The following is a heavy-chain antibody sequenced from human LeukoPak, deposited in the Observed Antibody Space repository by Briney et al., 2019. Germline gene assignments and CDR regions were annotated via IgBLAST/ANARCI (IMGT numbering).Heavy chain of an antibody. D-gene: IGHD2-2*01. Sequence: GGSLRLSCAASGFTFSDYYMSWIRQAPGKGLEWVSYISSSGSTIYYADSVKGRFTISRDNAKNSLYLQMNSLRAEDTAVYYCAREIGDIVVVPAATDCYYYYYMDVWGKGTTVTVSS. CDR3: AREIGDIVVVPAATDCYYYYYMDV. CDR2: ISSSGSTI. V-gene: IGHV3-11*04. CDR1: GFTFSDYY. J-gene: IGHJ6*03.